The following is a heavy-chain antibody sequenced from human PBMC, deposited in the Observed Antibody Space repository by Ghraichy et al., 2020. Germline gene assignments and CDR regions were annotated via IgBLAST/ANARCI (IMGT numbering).Heavy chain of an antibody. J-gene: IGHJ6*02. D-gene: IGHD6-6*01. CDR3: ASTIAARPEYYYYYGMDV. V-gene: IGHV1-69*13. Sequence: SVKVSCKASGGTFSSYAISWVRQAPGQGLEWMGGIIPIFGTANYAQKFQGRVTITADESTSTAYMELSSLRSEDTAVYYCASTIAARPEYYYYYGMDVWGQGTTVTVSS. CDR1: GGTFSSYA. CDR2: IIPIFGTA.